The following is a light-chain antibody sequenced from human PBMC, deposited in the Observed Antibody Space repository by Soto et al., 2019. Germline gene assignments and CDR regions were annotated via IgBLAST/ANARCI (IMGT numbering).Light chain of an antibody. CDR3: SSYTTSSTWV. CDR1: SSDVGAYNY. Sequence: QSALTQPASVSGSPGQSITISCTGSSSDVGAYNYVSWYQQHPGKAPKLIIYEVNNRPSGVSNRFSGSKSGNTASLTISGLQTEDEADYYCSSYTTSSTWVFGGGTKVTVL. J-gene: IGLJ3*02. CDR2: EVN. V-gene: IGLV2-14*01.